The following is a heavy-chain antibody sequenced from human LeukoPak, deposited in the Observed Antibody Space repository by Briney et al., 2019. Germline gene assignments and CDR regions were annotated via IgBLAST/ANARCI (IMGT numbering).Heavy chain of an antibody. CDR1: GGSISTSNYY. D-gene: IGHD3-10*01. CDR2: IFYSGST. V-gene: IGHV4-39*01. Sequence: PSETLSLTCTVSGGSISTSNYYWGWIRQPPGKGLEWIGSIFYSGSTYYNPSLESRFTISVDTSKNQFSLRLSSVTAADTAVYLCARYVVYGSGKYYFDYWGQGSLVTVSS. CDR3: ARYVVYGSGKYYFDY. J-gene: IGHJ4*02.